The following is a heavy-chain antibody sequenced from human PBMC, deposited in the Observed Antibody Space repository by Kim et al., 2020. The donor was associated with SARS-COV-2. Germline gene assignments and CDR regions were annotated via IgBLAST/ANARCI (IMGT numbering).Heavy chain of an antibody. Sequence: SETLSLTCAVSGGSISSSNWWSWVRQPPGKRLEWITEIYHGGSANYNPSLKSRVTISLDKSKNQFSLKLTSVTAADTAVYYCARLGYSSGWGGFDYWGQGIPVTVSS. V-gene: IGHV4-4*02. CDR2: IYHGGSA. J-gene: IGHJ4*02. CDR3: ARLGYSSGWGGFDY. CDR1: GGSISSSNW. D-gene: IGHD6-19*01.